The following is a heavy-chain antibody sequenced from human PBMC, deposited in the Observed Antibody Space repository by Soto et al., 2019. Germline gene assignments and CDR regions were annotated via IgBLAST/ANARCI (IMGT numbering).Heavy chain of an antibody. Sequence: ASVKVSCKASGYTITRYGISWVRQAPGQGLEWMGWISAYNGDTNYAQKFQGRVTMTTDTSTSTAYMELRSLRSDDTAVYFCARDQQLRLPYYYYAMDVSGQGTTVTVSS. CDR3: ARDQQLRLPYYYYAMDV. CDR2: ISAYNGDT. D-gene: IGHD5-18*01. J-gene: IGHJ6*02. CDR1: GYTITRYG. V-gene: IGHV1-18*01.